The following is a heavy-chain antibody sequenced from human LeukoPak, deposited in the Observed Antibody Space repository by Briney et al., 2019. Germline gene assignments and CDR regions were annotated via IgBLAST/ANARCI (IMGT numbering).Heavy chain of an antibody. J-gene: IGHJ3*02. CDR2: INHSGST. Sequence: SETLSLTCAVYGGSFSDYYWSWIRQPPGKGLEWIGEINHSGSTNYNPFLKSRVTISVDTSKNQFSLKLNSVTAADTAVYYCARDCSGGSCYGAFDIWGQGTMVTVSS. V-gene: IGHV4-34*01. CDR1: GGSFSDYY. CDR3: ARDCSGGSCYGAFDI. D-gene: IGHD2-15*01.